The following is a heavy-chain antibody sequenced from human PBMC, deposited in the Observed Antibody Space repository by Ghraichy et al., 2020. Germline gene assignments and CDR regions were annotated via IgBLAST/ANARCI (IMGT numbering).Heavy chain of an antibody. CDR1: GFTFGDHY. J-gene: IGHJ4*02. CDR2: IKNRVGSYAT. Sequence: GGSLRLSCAASGFTFGDHYMDWVRQAPGKGLEWVGRIKNRVGSYATEYAAALTGRFSISRDESRRSVYLQMSSLRFEDMAVYFCATWIAGATRYGGKGTLVTVSS. D-gene: IGHD1-26*01. V-gene: IGHV3-72*01. CDR3: ATWIAGATRY.